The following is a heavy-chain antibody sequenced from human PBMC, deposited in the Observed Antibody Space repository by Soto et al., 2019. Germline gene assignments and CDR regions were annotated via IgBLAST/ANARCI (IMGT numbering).Heavy chain of an antibody. J-gene: IGHJ6*02. CDR1: GYTFTSYY. CDR3: ARDIAAAGNDYYYGMDV. D-gene: IGHD6-13*01. Sequence: ASVKVSCKASGYTFTSYYMHWVRQAPGQGLEWMGIINPSGGSTSYAQKLQGRVTMTRDTSTSTVYMELSSLRSEDTAVYYCARDIAAAGNDYYYGMDVWGQGTTVTVSS. CDR2: INPSGGST. V-gene: IGHV1-46*01.